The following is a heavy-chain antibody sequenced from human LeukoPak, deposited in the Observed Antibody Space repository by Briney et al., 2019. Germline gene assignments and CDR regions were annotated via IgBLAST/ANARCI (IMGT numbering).Heavy chain of an antibody. CDR2: IYYSGST. D-gene: IGHD1-26*01. CDR1: GGSISSSSYY. V-gene: IGHV4-39*07. Sequence: KPSETLSLTCTVSGGSISSSSYYWGWIRQPPGKGLEWIGSIYYSGSTYYNPSLKSRVTISVDTSKNQFSLKLSSVTAADTAVYYCARVNVGASAELDYWGQGTLVTVSS. J-gene: IGHJ4*02. CDR3: ARVNVGASAELDY.